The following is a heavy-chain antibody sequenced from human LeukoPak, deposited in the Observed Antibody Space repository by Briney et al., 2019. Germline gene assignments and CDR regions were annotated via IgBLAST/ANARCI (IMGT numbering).Heavy chain of an antibody. CDR1: GFNVSSNY. Sequence: PGGSLRLSCAASGFNVSSNYMSWVRQAPGKGLERVSVIYSGGSTYYADSVKGRFTISRDNSKNTLYLQMNSLRAEDTAVYYCAREMWDSYGYVDYWGQGTQVTVSS. V-gene: IGHV3-66*01. J-gene: IGHJ4*02. CDR3: AREMWDSYGYVDY. CDR2: IYSGGST. D-gene: IGHD5-18*01.